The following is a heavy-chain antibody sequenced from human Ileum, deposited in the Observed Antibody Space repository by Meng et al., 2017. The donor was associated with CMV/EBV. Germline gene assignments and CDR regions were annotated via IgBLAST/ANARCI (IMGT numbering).Heavy chain of an antibody. D-gene: IGHD2-15*01. V-gene: IGHV1-69*01. Sequence: KISCTTSGVTFISYAISWVRQVPGQGLEWMGGIIPIFGTPNYAERFQGRVTITADESTSTAYMQLSSLGSEDTAVYYCARPSGRYCSGGRCHLSSYGMDFWGQGTTVTVSS. CDR2: IIPIFGTP. CDR1: GVTFISYA. J-gene: IGHJ6*02. CDR3: ARPSGRYCSGGRCHLSSYGMDF.